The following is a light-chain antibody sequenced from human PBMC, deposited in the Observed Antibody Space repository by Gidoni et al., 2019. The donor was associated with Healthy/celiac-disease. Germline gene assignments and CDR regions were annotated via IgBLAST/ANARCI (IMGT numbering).Light chain of an antibody. J-gene: IGKJ2*01. CDR1: QSISSY. V-gene: IGKV1-39*01. CDR3: QQSYV. Sequence: IQMTQSPSSLSASVGDRVTITCRASQSISSYLNWYQQKPGKAPKLLIYAAYSLQSGVPSRFSGSGSGTDFTRTIRSLQPEDFATYNCQQSYVVGQGTKLEIK. CDR2: AAY.